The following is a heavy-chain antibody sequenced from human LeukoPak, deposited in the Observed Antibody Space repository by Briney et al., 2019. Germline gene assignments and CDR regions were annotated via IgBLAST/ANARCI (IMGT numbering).Heavy chain of an antibody. Sequence: SETLSLTCTVSGVSISSGDYYWSWIRQPPGKGLEWIGYTYYSGSTYYNPSLKSRVTISVDTSKNQFSLKLSSVTAADTAVYYCARSSWSIVGGGYIDYWGQGTLVTVSS. J-gene: IGHJ4*02. CDR2: TYYSGST. CDR1: GVSISSGDYY. V-gene: IGHV4-30-4*01. CDR3: ARSSWSIVGGGYIDY. D-gene: IGHD1-26*01.